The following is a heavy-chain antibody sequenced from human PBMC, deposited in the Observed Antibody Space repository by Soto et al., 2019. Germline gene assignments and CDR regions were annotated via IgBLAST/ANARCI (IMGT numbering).Heavy chain of an antibody. J-gene: IGHJ6*02. Sequence: PGGSLRLSCAASGFTFSNYAMHWVRQAPGKGLEYVSAISSNGGSTYYANSVKGRFTISRDNSKNTLYLQMGSLRAEDMAVYYCARGPFYPEDYYYYGMDVWGQGTTVTVSS. CDR1: GFTFSNYA. V-gene: IGHV3-64*01. CDR3: ARGPFYPEDYYYYGMDV. CDR2: ISSNGGST.